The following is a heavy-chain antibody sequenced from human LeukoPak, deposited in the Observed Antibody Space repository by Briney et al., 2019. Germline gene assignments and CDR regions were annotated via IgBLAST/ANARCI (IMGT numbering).Heavy chain of an antibody. J-gene: IGHJ4*02. D-gene: IGHD2-15*01. Sequence: GGSLRLSCAASGFTFSSYSMNWVRQAPGKGLEWVSSISSTSRYIYYEDSLKGRFTISRDNPKNSLFLQMNSLRDEDTAVYYCARAGAHCSGGSCYIDYWGQGTLVTVSS. V-gene: IGHV3-21*01. CDR3: ARAGAHCSGGSCYIDY. CDR2: ISSTSRYI. CDR1: GFTFSSYS.